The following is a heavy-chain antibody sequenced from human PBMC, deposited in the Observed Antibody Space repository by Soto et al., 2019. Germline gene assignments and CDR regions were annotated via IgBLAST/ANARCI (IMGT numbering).Heavy chain of an antibody. CDR3: ARDRDYTGRLDY. D-gene: IGHD4-4*01. CDR2: IWYDGSNK. CDR1: GFTFSSYG. V-gene: IGHV3-33*01. Sequence: QVQLVESGGGVVQPGRSLRLSCAASGFTFSSYGMHWVRQAPGKGLEWVAVIWYDGSNKYYADSVKGRFTISRDNSKNTLYLQMNSLRAEDTAVYYCARDRDYTGRLDYWGQGTLVTVSS. J-gene: IGHJ4*02.